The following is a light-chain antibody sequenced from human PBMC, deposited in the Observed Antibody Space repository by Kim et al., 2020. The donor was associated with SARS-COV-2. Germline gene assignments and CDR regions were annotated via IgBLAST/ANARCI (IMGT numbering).Light chain of an antibody. J-gene: IGLJ3*02. CDR3: TSYASSGSWV. CDR1: SDDVGGYNW. V-gene: IGLV2-14*03. Sequence: QSALTQPASVSGSPGQSITISCTGTSDDVGGYNWVSWYQQHPGKAPQLIIYDVTKRTSGVSDRFSGSKFGNTASLTVSGLQGEDEAVYFCTSYASSGSWVFGGGTKVTVL. CDR2: DVT.